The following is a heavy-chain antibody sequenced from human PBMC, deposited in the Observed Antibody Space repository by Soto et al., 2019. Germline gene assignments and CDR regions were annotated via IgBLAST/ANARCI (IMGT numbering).Heavy chain of an antibody. J-gene: IGHJ2*01. CDR2: IIPIFGTL. CDR1: GGTFRSYG. Sequence: QVQLVQSGAEVKRPGSSVKVSCKASGGTFRSYGINWVRQAPGQGLEWMGGIIPIFGTLNSAQKFQGRVTITADESTSTAYMELSSLRPEDTAVYYCAREGGGLGYCSGGICNWYFDLWGRGTLVTVSS. V-gene: IGHV1-69*01. D-gene: IGHD2-15*01. CDR3: AREGGGLGYCSGGICNWYFDL.